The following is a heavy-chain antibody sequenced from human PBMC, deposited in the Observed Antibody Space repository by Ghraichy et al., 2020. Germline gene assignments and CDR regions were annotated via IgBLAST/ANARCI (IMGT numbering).Heavy chain of an antibody. V-gene: IGHV3-49*03. Sequence: GVLRLSCTASGFTFGDYAMSWFRQAPGKGLEWVGFIRSKAYGGTTEYAASVKGRFTISRDDSKSIAYLQMNSLKTEDTAVYYCTRAVYVTMIVVVIKEYYFDYWGQGTLVTVSS. J-gene: IGHJ4*02. CDR3: TRAVYVTMIVVVIKEYYFDY. CDR1: GFTFGDYA. CDR2: IRSKAYGGTT. D-gene: IGHD3-22*01.